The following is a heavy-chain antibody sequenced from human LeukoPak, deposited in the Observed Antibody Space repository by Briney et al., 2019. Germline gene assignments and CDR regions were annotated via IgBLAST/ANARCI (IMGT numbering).Heavy chain of an antibody. CDR3: ARGPPMYSYGSSDYHYDYFEY. V-gene: IGHV3-7*01. CDR1: GFTFSNYW. J-gene: IGHJ4*02. Sequence: GGSLRLSCAASGFTFSNYWMTWVRQAPGKGLEWVANIKQDGSEKYYVDSVKGRFTISRDNSKNTLYLQMNSLRTEDTAVYFCARGPPMYSYGSSDYHYDYFEYWGQGTLVTVSS. D-gene: IGHD3-22*01. CDR2: IKQDGSEK.